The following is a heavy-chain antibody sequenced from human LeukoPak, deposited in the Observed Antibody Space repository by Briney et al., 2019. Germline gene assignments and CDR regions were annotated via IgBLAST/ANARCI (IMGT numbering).Heavy chain of an antibody. CDR2: ISAYNGNI. V-gene: IGHV1-18*01. D-gene: IGHD2-2*03. CDR3: ARDPGYCSSTSCYVGFDP. J-gene: IGHJ5*02. Sequence: ASVKVSCRASGYSFTSYGISWVRQAPGQGLEWMGWISAYNGNINYAQKLQGRVTMTTDTSTSTAYTELRSLRSDDTAVYYCARDPGYCSSTSCYVGFDPWGQGTLVTVSS. CDR1: GYSFTSYG.